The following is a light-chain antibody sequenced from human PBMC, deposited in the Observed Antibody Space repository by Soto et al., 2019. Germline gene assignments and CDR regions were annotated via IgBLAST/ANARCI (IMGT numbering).Light chain of an antibody. CDR3: HSYDVSLSGPV. Sequence: QPVLTQPPSVSGAPGQRVTISCTGSRSNTGAGYDVHWYQQLPGTAPKVLIYDNNNRPSGVPDRFSGSKSGTSASLAITGLQAEDEADYYCHSYDVSLSGPVFGGGTKLTVL. CDR2: DNN. V-gene: IGLV1-40*01. J-gene: IGLJ2*01. CDR1: RSNTGAGYD.